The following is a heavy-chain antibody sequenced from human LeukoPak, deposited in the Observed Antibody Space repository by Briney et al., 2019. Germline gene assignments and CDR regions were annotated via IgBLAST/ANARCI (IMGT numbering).Heavy chain of an antibody. V-gene: IGHV4-30-2*01. CDR3: AREDRSGYLDY. J-gene: IGHJ4*02. Sequence: TLSLTCALSGDSVSSGGYAWRWLRQPPGKGLEGIVYIYQRESTYNHPGLKSRYTISVDRFEIQFSLKLTLVTAADTAVYYCAREDRSGYLDYGGQGTLLTVSS. CDR1: GDSVSSGGYA. CDR2: IYQREST. D-gene: IGHD2-15*01.